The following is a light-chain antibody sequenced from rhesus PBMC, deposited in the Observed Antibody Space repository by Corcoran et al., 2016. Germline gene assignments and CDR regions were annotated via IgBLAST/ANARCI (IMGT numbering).Light chain of an antibody. CDR2: AAT. Sequence: DIQMTQSPSSLSASVGDTVTITCRASQGISSYLNWFQQKPGKAPKLLIYAATTLQSGVPSRFSGSGSGTDFTLTISSLQPEEFATYYCQQYKSYPRTFGQGTKVEIK. CDR3: QQYKSYPRT. J-gene: IGKJ1*01. CDR1: QGISSY. V-gene: IGKV1-28*02.